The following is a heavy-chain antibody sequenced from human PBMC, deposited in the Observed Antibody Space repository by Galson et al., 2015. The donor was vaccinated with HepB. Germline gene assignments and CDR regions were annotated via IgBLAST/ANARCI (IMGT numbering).Heavy chain of an antibody. Sequence: SLRLSCATFGFTFSRYAMSWVRQAPGKGLEWVSGVSGTGGTTSYSDSVKGRFTISRDNSKNTLSLQMNSLRVEDTAVYYCAKVAVVGTTIPYYFDYWGQGTQVTVSS. CDR1: GFTFSRYA. J-gene: IGHJ4*02. V-gene: IGHV3-23*01. CDR2: VSGTGGTT. D-gene: IGHD2-21*02. CDR3: AKVAVVGTTIPYYFDY.